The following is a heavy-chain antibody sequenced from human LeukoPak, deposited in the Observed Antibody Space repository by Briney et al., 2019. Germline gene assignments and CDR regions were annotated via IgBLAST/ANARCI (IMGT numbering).Heavy chain of an antibody. V-gene: IGHV3-30-3*01. J-gene: IGHJ4*02. D-gene: IGHD2-2*01. Sequence: QPGRSLRLSCAASGFTFSSYAMHWVRQAPGKGLEWVAVISYDGSNKYYADSVKGRFTISRDNSKNTLYLQMNSLRAEDTAVYYCARDGTSCYDCFDYWGQGTLVTVSS. CDR3: ARDGTSCYDCFDY. CDR2: ISYDGSNK. CDR1: GFTFSSYA.